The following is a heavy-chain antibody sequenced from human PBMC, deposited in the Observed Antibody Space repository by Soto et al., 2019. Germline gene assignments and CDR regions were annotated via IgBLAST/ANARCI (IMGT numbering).Heavy chain of an antibody. D-gene: IGHD2-15*01. CDR2: ISYDGSNK. V-gene: IGHV3-30-3*01. CDR1: GSTFSNYI. Sequence: SLRLSCAASGSTFSNYIMHWVRQAPGKGLEWVAFISYDGSNKDYADSVEGRFTISRDNSKSTLYLQLSSLRPEDTAVYYCAGGDNYYALGVWGQGTTVTVSS. J-gene: IGHJ6*02. CDR3: AGGDNYYALGV.